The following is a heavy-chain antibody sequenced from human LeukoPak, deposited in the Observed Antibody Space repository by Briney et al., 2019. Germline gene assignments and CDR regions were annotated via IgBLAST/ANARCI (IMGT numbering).Heavy chain of an antibody. Sequence: PGGSLRPSCAASGFTFSSYGMHWVRQAPGKGLEWVAVIRYDGSNKYYADSVKGRFTISRDNSKNTLYLQMNSLRAEDTAVYYCARDRARYCSSTSCSVFDYWGQGTLVTVSS. CDR1: GFTFSSYG. J-gene: IGHJ4*02. CDR2: IRYDGSNK. CDR3: ARDRARYCSSTSCSVFDY. D-gene: IGHD2-2*01. V-gene: IGHV3-33*08.